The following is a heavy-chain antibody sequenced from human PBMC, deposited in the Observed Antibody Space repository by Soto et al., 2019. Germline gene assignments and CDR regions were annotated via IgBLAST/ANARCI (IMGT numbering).Heavy chain of an antibody. Sequence: EVQLMESGGGLVQPGGSLRLSCAASGFTFSSYWMHWVRQAPGKGLVWVSRINTDGSTTTYADSVKGRFTISRDNAKNTLYLQMNSLRAEDTAVYYCASLDGSGSYYAFDIWGQGTMVTVSS. D-gene: IGHD3-10*01. J-gene: IGHJ3*02. CDR1: GFTFSSYW. CDR3: ASLDGSGSYYAFDI. CDR2: INTDGSTT. V-gene: IGHV3-74*01.